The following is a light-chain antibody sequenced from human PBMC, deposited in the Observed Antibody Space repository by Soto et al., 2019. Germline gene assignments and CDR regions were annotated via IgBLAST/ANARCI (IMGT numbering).Light chain of an antibody. Sequence: DIQMTQSPSTLCASVGDRVTFTCRASQSISRYLAWYQQKPGQAPKLLIYKASSLQTGVPSRFSGSGSGTEFTLTVTSLQPDDSATYFCHQYNNYPWTFGQGTKVETK. CDR1: QSISRY. J-gene: IGKJ1*01. CDR3: HQYNNYPWT. V-gene: IGKV1-5*03. CDR2: KAS.